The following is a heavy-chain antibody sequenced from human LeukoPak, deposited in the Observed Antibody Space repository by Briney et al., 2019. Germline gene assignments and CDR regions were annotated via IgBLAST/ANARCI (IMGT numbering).Heavy chain of an antibody. Sequence: SETLSLTCTVSGGSISSSSYYWGWIRQPPGKGLEWIGEINHSGSTNYNPSLKSRVTISVDTSKNQFSLKLSSVTAADTAVYYCARGGGVYYYGSGNNWFDPWGQGTLVTVSS. V-gene: IGHV4-39*07. CDR2: INHSGST. CDR3: ARGGGVYYYGSGNNWFDP. D-gene: IGHD3-10*01. J-gene: IGHJ5*02. CDR1: GGSISSSSYY.